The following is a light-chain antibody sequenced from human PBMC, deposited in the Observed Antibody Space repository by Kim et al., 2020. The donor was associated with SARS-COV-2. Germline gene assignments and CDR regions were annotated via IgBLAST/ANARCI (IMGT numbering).Light chain of an antibody. CDR1: SSDVGGYNY. J-gene: IGLJ3*02. CDR3: SSYTSSSTLV. Sequence: QSALTQPASVSGSPGQSITISCTETSSDVGGYNYVSWYQQHPGKAPRLLIYDVNNRPSGVSYRFSGFKSGNTTSLTISGLQAEDEADYYCSSYTSSSTLVFGGGNQLTV. CDR2: DVN. V-gene: IGLV2-14*03.